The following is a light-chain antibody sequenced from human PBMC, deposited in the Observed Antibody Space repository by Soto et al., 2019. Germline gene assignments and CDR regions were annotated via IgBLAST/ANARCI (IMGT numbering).Light chain of an antibody. CDR3: ATWDSSLSVWM. Sequence: QSVLTQPPSVSAAPGQKVTISCSGSSSNIGNNYVSWYQQYAGTAPKVLIYENNKRPSGIPDRFSGSRSGTSATLAITGLQTGDEADYYCATWDSSLSVWMFGTGTKLTVL. CDR2: ENN. CDR1: SSNIGNNY. J-gene: IGLJ3*02. V-gene: IGLV1-51*02.